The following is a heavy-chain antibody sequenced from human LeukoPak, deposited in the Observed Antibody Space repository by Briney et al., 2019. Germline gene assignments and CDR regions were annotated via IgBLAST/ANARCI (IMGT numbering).Heavy chain of an antibody. J-gene: IGHJ4*02. CDR1: GFTFSRYW. CDR2: IKTGGSDT. CDR3: AFHNSRGNFGY. D-gene: IGHD2/OR15-2a*01. Sequence: PGGSLRLSCAASGFTFSRYWMNWVRQAPGKGLVWVSRIKTGGSDTAYADSVKGRFTISRDNAKNTLYLQMNSLRPEDTAVYYCAFHNSRGNFGYWGQGTLVTVSS. V-gene: IGHV3-74*01.